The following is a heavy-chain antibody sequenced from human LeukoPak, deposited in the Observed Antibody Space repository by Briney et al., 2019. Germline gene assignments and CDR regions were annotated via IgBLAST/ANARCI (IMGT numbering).Heavy chain of an antibody. V-gene: IGHV3-7*01. CDR1: GFTFSSYW. Sequence: PGGSLRLSCAASGFTFSSYWMGWVRQAPGKGLEWVANIKQDGSEKYYVDSVKGRFTISRDNAKNSLYLQMNSLRAEDTAVYYCARGYSYGWYYYYYGMDVWGQGTTVTVSS. CDR3: ARGYSYGWYYYYYGMDV. J-gene: IGHJ6*02. CDR2: IKQDGSEK. D-gene: IGHD5-18*01.